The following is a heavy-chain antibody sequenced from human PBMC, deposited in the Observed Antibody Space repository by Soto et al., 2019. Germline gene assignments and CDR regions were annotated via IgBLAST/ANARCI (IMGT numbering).Heavy chain of an antibody. V-gene: IGHV4-30-4*01. CDR1: GGSISSGNYY. Sequence: QVQLQESGPGLVKPSQTLSLTCTVSGGSISSGNYYWSWIRQPPGKGLEWIGYIYYSGSTYYNSSLESRVTTSVDTSKNQFSLKLSSVTAADTAVYYCAREGDSGGNFRFYAFDIWGQGTMVTVSS. CDR3: AREGDSGGNFRFYAFDI. D-gene: IGHD2-21*02. J-gene: IGHJ3*02. CDR2: IYYSGST.